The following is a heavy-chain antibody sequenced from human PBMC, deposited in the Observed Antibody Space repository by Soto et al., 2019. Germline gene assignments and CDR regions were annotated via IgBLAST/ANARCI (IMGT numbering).Heavy chain of an antibody. V-gene: IGHV5-51*01. Sequence: GESLKISCNGSGYSFTSYWIGWVRQMPGKGLEWMGIIYPGDSDTRYSTSFQGQVTISADKSISTAYLQWSSLKDSDTAMYYCARRGGYRYGYRNYYGMDVWGQGTTVTVSS. J-gene: IGHJ6*02. CDR1: GYSFTSYW. CDR3: ARRGGYRYGYRNYYGMDV. D-gene: IGHD5-18*01. CDR2: IYPGDSDT.